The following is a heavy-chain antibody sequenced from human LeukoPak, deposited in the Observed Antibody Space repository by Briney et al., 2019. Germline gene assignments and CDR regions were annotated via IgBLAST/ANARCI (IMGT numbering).Heavy chain of an antibody. CDR2: IYYSGST. CDR1: GGSISSSSYY. J-gene: IGHJ4*02. CDR3: ARVSPIYDSSWYRKGPFDY. V-gene: IGHV4-39*01. Sequence: KSSETLSLTCTVSGGSISSSSYYWGWIRQPPGKGLEWIGSIYYSGSTYYNPSLKSRVTISVDTSKNQFSLKLSSVTAADTAVYYCARVSPIYDSSWYRKGPFDYWGQGTLVTVSS. D-gene: IGHD6-13*01.